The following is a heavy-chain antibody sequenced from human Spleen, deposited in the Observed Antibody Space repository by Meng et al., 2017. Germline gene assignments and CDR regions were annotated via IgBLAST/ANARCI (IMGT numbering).Heavy chain of an antibody. V-gene: IGHV3-23*01. CDR2: ISGNGVNT. CDR3: ARGGDSSA. J-gene: IGHJ5*02. Sequence: GESLKISCAASRFTLKTFGMYWVRQAPGKGLEWLSSISGNGVNTYYADCVKGRFTISRDNSNNILYVQMDSLRADDTAIYYCARGGDSSAWGQGTLVTVSS. CDR1: RFTLKTFG. D-gene: IGHD3-22*01.